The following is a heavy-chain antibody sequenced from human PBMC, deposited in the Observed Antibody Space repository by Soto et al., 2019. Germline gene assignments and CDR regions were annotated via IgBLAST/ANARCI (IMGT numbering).Heavy chain of an antibody. CDR3: TRGGGDF. Sequence: ETLSLTCPVSGVSINTYYWSWIRQPPGKGLEWIGYIYYSGSDSGSTNYIPSLKSRVTISVDTSKTQFSLRLTSVTAADTPVYFCTRGGGDFWGQGTLVTVYS. J-gene: IGHJ4*02. CDR1: GVSINTYY. CDR2: IYYSGSDSGST. V-gene: IGHV4-59*01. D-gene: IGHD6-25*01.